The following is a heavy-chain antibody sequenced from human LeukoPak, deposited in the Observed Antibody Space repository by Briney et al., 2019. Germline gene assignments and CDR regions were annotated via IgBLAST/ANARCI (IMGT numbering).Heavy chain of an antibody. CDR1: GGSISSYY. CDR2: IYTSGST. CDR3: ASLREHNYYARGFDY. V-gene: IGHV4-4*07. Sequence: SETLSLTCTVSGGSISSYYWSWIRQPAGKGLEWIGRIYTSGSTNYNPSLKSRVTMSVDTSKNQFSLKLSSVTAADTAVYYCASLREHNYYARGFDYWGQGTLVTVSS. J-gene: IGHJ4*02. D-gene: IGHD1-26*01.